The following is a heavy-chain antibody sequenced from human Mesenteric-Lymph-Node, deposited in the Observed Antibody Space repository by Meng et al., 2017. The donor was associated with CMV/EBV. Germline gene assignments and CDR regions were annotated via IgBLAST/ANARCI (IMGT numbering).Heavy chain of an antibody. CDR3: TRAVNVIYWYRYYYYGMDV. Sequence: GESLKISCTASGFTFGDYAMSWVRQAPGKGLEWVGFIRSKAYGGTTEYAASVKGRFTISRDDSKSIAYLQMNSLKTEDTAVYYCTRAVNVIYWYRYYYYGMDVWGQGTTVTVSS. D-gene: IGHD2-8*02. J-gene: IGHJ6*02. CDR2: IRSKAYGGTT. V-gene: IGHV3-49*04. CDR1: GFTFGDYA.